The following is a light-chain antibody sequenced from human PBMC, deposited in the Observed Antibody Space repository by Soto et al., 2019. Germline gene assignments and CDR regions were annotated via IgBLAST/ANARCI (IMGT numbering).Light chain of an antibody. V-gene: IGLV2-14*01. CDR3: SSHTTSNTQV. CDR1: SSDIGRFNY. CDR2: EVS. J-gene: IGLJ3*02. Sequence: QSALTQPASVSGSPGQSITISCTGTSSDIGRFNYVSWYQQHPGKVPKLMIYEVSNRPSGVSNRFSGSKSVNTASLTISGLQAEDEADYYCSSHTTSNTQVFGGGTKLTVL.